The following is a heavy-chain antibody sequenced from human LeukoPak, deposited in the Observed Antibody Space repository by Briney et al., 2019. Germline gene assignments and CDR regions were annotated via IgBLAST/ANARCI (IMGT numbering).Heavy chain of an antibody. D-gene: IGHD3-10*01. Sequence: GGSLRLSCAASGFTFSSYAMHWVRQAPGKGLEWVAVISYDGSNKYYADSVKGRFTISRDNAKNSLYLQMNSLRAEDTAVYYCARTRGDVYYFDYWGQGTLVTVSS. CDR2: ISYDGSNK. CDR1: GFTFSSYA. V-gene: IGHV3-30*04. CDR3: ARTRGDVYYFDY. J-gene: IGHJ4*02.